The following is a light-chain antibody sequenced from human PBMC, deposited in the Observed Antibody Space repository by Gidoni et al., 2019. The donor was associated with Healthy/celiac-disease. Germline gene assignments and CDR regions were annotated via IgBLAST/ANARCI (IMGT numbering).Light chain of an antibody. CDR2: AAS. CDR3: QQSYSTPRT. J-gene: IGKJ1*01. CDR1: QSISSY. Sequence: DIQMTQSPSSLSASVGDRVNITCRASQSISSYLNWYQQKPGKAPKLLIYAASSLQSGVLSRFSGRGSETDFTLTISSLQPEDFETYYCQQSYSTPRTFGQGTKVEIK. V-gene: IGKV1-39*01.